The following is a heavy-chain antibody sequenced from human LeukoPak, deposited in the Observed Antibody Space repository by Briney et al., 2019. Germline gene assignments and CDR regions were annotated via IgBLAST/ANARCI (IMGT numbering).Heavy chain of an antibody. Sequence: SETLSLTCVVYGGSFSGYYWSWIRQPPGKALEWIGEINHSGSTNYNPSLKSRVTISVDTSKNQFSLKLSSVTAADTAVYYCARGHYYDSSGYYGYWGQGTLVTVSS. D-gene: IGHD3-22*01. CDR1: GGSFSGYY. J-gene: IGHJ4*02. CDR3: ARGHYYDSSGYYGY. V-gene: IGHV4-34*01. CDR2: INHSGST.